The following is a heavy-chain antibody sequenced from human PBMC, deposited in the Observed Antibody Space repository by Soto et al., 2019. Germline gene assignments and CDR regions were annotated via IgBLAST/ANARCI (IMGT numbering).Heavy chain of an antibody. CDR1: GCSISSGGYY. D-gene: IGHD3-22*01. J-gene: IGHJ4*02. CDR3: ARTGYYYEADY. CDR2: IYYSGST. Sequence: QVQLQESGPGLVKPSQTLSLTCTVSGCSISSGGYYWSWIRQHPGKGLEWIGYIYYSGSTYYNPSLKGRVTISVDTSKTSFSLKLSSVTAADTAVYYCARTGYYYEADYWGQGTLVTVSS. V-gene: IGHV4-31*03.